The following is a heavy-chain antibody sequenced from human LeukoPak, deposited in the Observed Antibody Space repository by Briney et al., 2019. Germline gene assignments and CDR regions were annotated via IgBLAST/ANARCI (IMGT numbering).Heavy chain of an antibody. CDR1: GYTFTGYY. V-gene: IGHV1-2*02. Sequence: ASVKVSCKASGYTFTGYYMHWVRQAPGQGLEWMGWINPNSGGTNYAQKFQGRVTMTRDTSTSTAYMELSRLRSDDTAVYYCARDSQEYCGGDCPFNYWGQGTLVTVSS. CDR3: ARDSQEYCGGDCPFNY. CDR2: INPNSGGT. J-gene: IGHJ4*02. D-gene: IGHD2-21*02.